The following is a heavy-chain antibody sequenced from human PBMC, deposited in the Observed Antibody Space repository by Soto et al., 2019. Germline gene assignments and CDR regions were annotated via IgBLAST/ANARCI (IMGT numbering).Heavy chain of an antibody. Sequence: QLQLQESGPGLVKPSETLSLTCTVSGGSISSSSYYWGWIRQPPGKGLEWIGSIYYSGSTYYNPSRKSRVTITEDTSKNQFSLKLSYVTAADTAVYYCARLDGSRYAYYVDYWGQGTLVTVSS. CDR2: IYYSGST. D-gene: IGHD3-9*01. J-gene: IGHJ4*02. V-gene: IGHV4-39*01. CDR3: ARLDGSRYAYYVDY. CDR1: GGSISSSSYY.